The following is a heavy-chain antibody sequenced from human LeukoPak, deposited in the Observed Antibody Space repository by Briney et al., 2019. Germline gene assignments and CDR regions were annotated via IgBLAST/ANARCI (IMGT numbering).Heavy chain of an antibody. CDR1: GFTFSSYW. V-gene: IGHV3-7*03. CDR3: AREGYYDSSGLGAFDI. Sequence: PGGSLRLSCAASGFTFSSYWMSWVRQAPGKGLEWVANIKQDGSEKYYVDSVKGRFTISRDNAKNSLYLQMNSLRAEDTAVYYCAREGYYDSSGLGAFDIWAQGTMVTVSS. J-gene: IGHJ3*02. D-gene: IGHD3-22*01. CDR2: IKQDGSEK.